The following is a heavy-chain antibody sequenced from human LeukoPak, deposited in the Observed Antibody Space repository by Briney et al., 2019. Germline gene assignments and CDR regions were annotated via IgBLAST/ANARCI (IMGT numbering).Heavy chain of an antibody. CDR2: INHSGST. CDR1: GGSFSGYY. D-gene: IGHD1-26*01. V-gene: IGHV4-34*01. Sequence: PSETLSLTCAVYGGSFSGYYWSWIRQPPGKGLEWIGEINHSGSTNYNPSLKSRVTISVDTSKNQFSLKLSSVTAEDTAVYYCARCPLGATRPYYFDYWGQGTLVTVSS. J-gene: IGHJ4*02. CDR3: ARCPLGATRPYYFDY.